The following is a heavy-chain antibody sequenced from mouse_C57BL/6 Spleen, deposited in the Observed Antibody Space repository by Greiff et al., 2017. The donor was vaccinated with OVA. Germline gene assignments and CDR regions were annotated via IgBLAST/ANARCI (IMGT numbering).Heavy chain of an antibody. Sequence: EVKVVESGEGLVKPGGSLKLSCAASGFTFSSYAMSWVRQTPEKRLEWVAYISSGGDYIYYADTVKGRFTISRDNARNTLYLQMSSLKSEDTAMYYCTRHDASSGDFDYWGQGTTLTVSS. D-gene: IGHD2-3*01. CDR2: ISSGGDYI. CDR1: GFTFSSYA. J-gene: IGHJ2*01. V-gene: IGHV5-9-1*02. CDR3: TRHDASSGDFDY.